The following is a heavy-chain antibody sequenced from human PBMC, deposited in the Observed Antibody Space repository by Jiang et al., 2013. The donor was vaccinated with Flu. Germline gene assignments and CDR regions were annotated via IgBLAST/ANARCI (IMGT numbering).Heavy chain of an antibody. CDR3: ANIAVAGTYFDY. CDR1: GFTFSSYG. CDR2: IRNDGSDK. Sequence: LVESGGGVVQPGGSLRLSCAASGFTFSSYGMHWVRQAPGKGLEWVAFIRNDGSDKYYADSLKGRFTISRDNSKNTLYLQMNSLRVEDTAVYYCANIAVAGTYFDYWGQGTLVTVSS. V-gene: IGHV3-30*02. D-gene: IGHD6-19*01. J-gene: IGHJ4*02.